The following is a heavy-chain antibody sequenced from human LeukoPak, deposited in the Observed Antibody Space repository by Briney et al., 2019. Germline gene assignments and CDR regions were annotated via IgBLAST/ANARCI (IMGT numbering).Heavy chain of an antibody. D-gene: IGHD3-10*01. V-gene: IGHV3-30*02. J-gene: IGHJ6*03. CDR1: GFTFSSYG. CDR3: ARSMVRGVTNSYYYYYMDV. CDR2: LRYDGSNK. Sequence: GGSLRLSCAASGFTFSSYGMHWVREAPGKGLEWVAFLRYDGSNKYYADSVKGRFTISRDNSKNTLYLQMNSLRADDTAVYYCARSMVRGVTNSYYYYYMDVWGKGTTVTISS.